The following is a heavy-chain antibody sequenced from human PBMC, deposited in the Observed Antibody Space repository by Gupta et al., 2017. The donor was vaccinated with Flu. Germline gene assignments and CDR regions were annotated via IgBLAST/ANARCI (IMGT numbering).Heavy chain of an antibody. Sequence: LQLRDSGPGLVKPSETLSLTCSVSVGSISSSDYYWGWVRQPQGKGLEWIGSVSHSGRTFYNPSLKRRIAVSVDTSTNQLSLTLYYXTXEDTALXYCARERTTELDPWGQGTLVTVSS. CDR3: ARERTTELDP. V-gene: IGHV4-39*02. CDR1: VGSISSSDYY. CDR2: VSHSGRT. J-gene: IGHJ5*02. D-gene: IGHD1-1*01.